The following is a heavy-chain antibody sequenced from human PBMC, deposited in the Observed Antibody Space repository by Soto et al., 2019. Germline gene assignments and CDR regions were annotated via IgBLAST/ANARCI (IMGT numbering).Heavy chain of an antibody. CDR3: ARVSAGSGSYHMDY. D-gene: IGHD3-10*01. CDR1: GFTFSSYS. J-gene: IGHJ4*02. CDR2: IGRISTYI. V-gene: IGHV3-21*01. Sequence: EVQLVESGGGLVKPGGSLRLSCVASGFTFSSYSMNWVRQAPGKGLEWVSSIGRISTYIYYADSVKGRFTVSRDNAKNSMFLQMNSLRAEDTAMYYCARVSAGSGSYHMDYWGQGTLVTVSS.